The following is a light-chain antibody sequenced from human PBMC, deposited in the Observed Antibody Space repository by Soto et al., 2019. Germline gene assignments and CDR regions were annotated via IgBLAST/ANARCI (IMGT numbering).Light chain of an antibody. V-gene: IGLV2-8*01. CDR3: SSYAGSNIVV. CDR1: STDVGAYNY. Sequence: QSALTQPPSASGSPGQSVTISCTGTSTDVGAYNYVSWYQQHPGKAPKLIIYEVSKWPSGVPDRFSGSKSGNTASLTVSGLQAEDEADYYCSSYAGSNIVVFGGGTKLTVL. CDR2: EVS. J-gene: IGLJ2*01.